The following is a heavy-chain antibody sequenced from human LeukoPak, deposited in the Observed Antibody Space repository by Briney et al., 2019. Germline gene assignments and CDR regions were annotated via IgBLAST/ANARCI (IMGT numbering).Heavy chain of an antibody. CDR3: ATSRGSAFDI. CDR2: IYYSGST. CDR1: GGSISSGGYY. Sequence: ETSQTLSLTCTVSGGSISSGGYYWSWIRQHPGKGLEWIGYIYYSGSTYYNPSLKSRVTISVDTSKNQFSLKLSSVTAADTAVYYCATSRGSAFDIWGQGTMVTVSS. D-gene: IGHD3-10*01. V-gene: IGHV4-31*03. J-gene: IGHJ3*02.